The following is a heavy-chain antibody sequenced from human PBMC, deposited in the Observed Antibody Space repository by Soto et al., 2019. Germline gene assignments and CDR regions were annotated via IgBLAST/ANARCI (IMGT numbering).Heavy chain of an antibody. CDR3: VRRSTVSYYAVDV. Sequence: GGSLRLYCAGSGFSFGSYEMHWVRQAPGKGLEWVTFTSYDGSINCYADSVKGRFTMSRDNSKNLLYLQMNSLRTEDTAVYYCVRRSTVSYYAVDVWGQGTTVTVSS. J-gene: IGHJ6*02. D-gene: IGHD4-17*01. CDR1: GFSFGSYE. CDR2: TSYDGSIN. V-gene: IGHV3-30*04.